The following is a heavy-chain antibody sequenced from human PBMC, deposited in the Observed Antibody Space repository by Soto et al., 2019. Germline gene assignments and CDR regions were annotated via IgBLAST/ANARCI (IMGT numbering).Heavy chain of an antibody. V-gene: IGHV1-69*13. CDR1: GGTFSSYA. J-gene: IGHJ6*02. CDR3: ARGLGYCSSTSCQGYYYYGMDV. Sequence: SVKVSCKASGGTFSSYAISWVRQAPGQGLEWMGGIIPIFGTANYAQKFQGRVTITADESTSTAYMELSSLRSEDTAVYYCARGLGYCSSTSCQGYYYYGMDVWGQGTTVTVSS. CDR2: IIPIFGTA. D-gene: IGHD2-2*01.